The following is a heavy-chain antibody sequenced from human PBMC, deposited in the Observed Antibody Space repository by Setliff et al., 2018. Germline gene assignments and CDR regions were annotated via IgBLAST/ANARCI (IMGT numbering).Heavy chain of an antibody. CDR2: VYYSGTT. CDR1: GGPISRGSYY. V-gene: IGHV4-61*01. CDR3: ARGGTYRYFDY. Sequence: SETLSLTCTVSGGPISRGSYYWSWIRQPPGKGLEFIGYVYYSGTTNYDPSLKSRVTISVDTSKNQFSLKLSSVTAADTAIYYCARGGTYRYFDYWGQGTLVTVSS. J-gene: IGHJ4*02.